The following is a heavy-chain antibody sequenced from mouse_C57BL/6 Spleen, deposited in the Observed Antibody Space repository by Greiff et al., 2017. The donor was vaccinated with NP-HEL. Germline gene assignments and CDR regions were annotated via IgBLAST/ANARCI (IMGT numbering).Heavy chain of an antibody. CDR1: GYTFTSYW. CDR3: ARCYSNYHYFDY. Sequence: VQLQQPGAELVKPGASVKLSCKASGYTFTSYWMQWVKQRPGQGLEWIGEIDPSDSYTNYNQKFKGEATLTVDTSSSTAYMQLSSLTSEDSAVYYCARCYSNYHYFDYWGQGTTLTVSS. V-gene: IGHV1-50*01. CDR2: IDPSDSYT. D-gene: IGHD2-5*01. J-gene: IGHJ2*01.